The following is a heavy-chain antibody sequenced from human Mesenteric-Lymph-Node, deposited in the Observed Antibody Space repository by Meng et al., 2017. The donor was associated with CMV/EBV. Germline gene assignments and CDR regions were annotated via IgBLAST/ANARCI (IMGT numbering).Heavy chain of an antibody. CDR1: GFTVSSNY. D-gene: IGHD2-21*01. V-gene: IGHV3-66*02. CDR3: ARGIYCGGDCSKGFDP. J-gene: IGHJ5*02. CDR2: IYSGGST. Sequence: GESLKISCSASGFTVSSNYMSWVRQAPGKGLEWVSVIYSGGSTYYADSVKVRFTISRDNSKNTLYLQMNSLRAEDTAVDYCARGIYCGGDCSKGFDPWGQGTLVTVSS.